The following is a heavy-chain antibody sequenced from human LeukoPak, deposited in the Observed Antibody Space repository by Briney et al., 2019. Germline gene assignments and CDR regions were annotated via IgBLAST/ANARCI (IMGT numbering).Heavy chain of an antibody. V-gene: IGHV4-39*01. CDR2: IYYDGST. J-gene: IGHJ5*02. CDR3: GRRHRDGYTDP. Sequence: PSETLSLTCTVSGGSFSINNYYWTWIRQPPGKGLEWIGSIYYDGSTYYYPSLKSRVTISADTSKKQFSLKLSSVTAADTAVYFSGRRHRDGYTDPWGQGILVTVSS. D-gene: IGHD5-24*01. CDR1: GGSFSINNYY.